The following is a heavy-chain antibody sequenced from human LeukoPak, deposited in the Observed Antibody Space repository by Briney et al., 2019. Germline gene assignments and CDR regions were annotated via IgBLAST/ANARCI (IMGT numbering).Heavy chain of an antibody. CDR2: INHSGST. CDR1: GGSFSGYY. Sequence: PSETLSLTCAVYGGSFSGYYWSWIRKPPGKGLEWIGEINHSGSTNYNPSLKSRVTISVDTSKNQFSLKLRSVTAADTAVYYCARGPSYRRDGYNFVLPFDYWGQGNLVTVSS. V-gene: IGHV4-34*01. CDR3: ARGPSYRRDGYNFVLPFDY. D-gene: IGHD5-24*01. J-gene: IGHJ4*02.